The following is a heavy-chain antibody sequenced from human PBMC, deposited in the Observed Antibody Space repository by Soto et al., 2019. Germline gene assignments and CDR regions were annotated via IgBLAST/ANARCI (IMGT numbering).Heavy chain of an antibody. CDR1: GFSLSTNGVG. Sequence: QITLKESGPPLAKPTQTLTLTCTFSGFSLSTNGVGVGWIRQPPGKALEWLALIYWDDSKHYSPSLNSRLTITKDTSRNLVVLTMTDMDPVDTATYYCAKKGGGDYILGYWGQGTLVTVSS. V-gene: IGHV2-5*02. CDR3: AKKGGGDYILGY. CDR2: IYWDDSK. J-gene: IGHJ4*02. D-gene: IGHD4-17*01.